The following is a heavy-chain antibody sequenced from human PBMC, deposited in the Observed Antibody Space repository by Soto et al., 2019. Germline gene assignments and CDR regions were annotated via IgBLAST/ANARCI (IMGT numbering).Heavy chain of an antibody. CDR3: ARDPQGDGRLDFDY. V-gene: IGHV4-34*01. CDR1: GGSLTDYN. J-gene: IGHJ4*02. CDR2: INHSGNT. Sequence: QVQLQQWGAGLLKPSETLSLTCAVYGGSLTDYNWSWIRQPPGKGLEWIGEINHSGNTNYNPSLTSRATLSVDTSKNPFSLRLSSVTAADAAMYYCARDPQGDGRLDFDYGGQGNLVTVSS. D-gene: IGHD1-26*01.